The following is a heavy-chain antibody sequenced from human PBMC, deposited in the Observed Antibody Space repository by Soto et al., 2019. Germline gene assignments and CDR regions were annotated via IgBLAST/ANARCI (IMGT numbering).Heavy chain of an antibody. V-gene: IGHV3-53*01. Sequence: SCAASGFNVNSDYMSWVRQTPGKGLEWVASIYSGETTYYADSVRGRSTISSDKSKNTLYFQLSSLRIEDTAVYYCTRDGRGLGRLSLFEYWGQGVLVTVSS. CDR3: TRDGRGLGRLSLFEY. J-gene: IGHJ4*02. D-gene: IGHD2-21*02. CDR1: GFNVNSDY. CDR2: IYSGETT.